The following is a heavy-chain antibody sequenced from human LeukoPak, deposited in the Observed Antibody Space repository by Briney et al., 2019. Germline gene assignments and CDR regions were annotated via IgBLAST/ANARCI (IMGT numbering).Heavy chain of an antibody. CDR3: ARDQSVRLLQSSSTYFKHVFAI. V-gene: IGHV1-18*01. CDR2: ISAYNGNT. D-gene: IGHD6-6*01. CDR1: GYTFTNYG. Sequence: ASVKVSCKTSGYTFTNYGISWVRQAPGLGLEWMGWISAYNGNTNYAQKVQGRVTMTTDTSTSTAYMELRSLRFDDTAVYYCARDQSVRLLQSSSTYFKHVFAIWGQGSMVTVSS. J-gene: IGHJ3*02.